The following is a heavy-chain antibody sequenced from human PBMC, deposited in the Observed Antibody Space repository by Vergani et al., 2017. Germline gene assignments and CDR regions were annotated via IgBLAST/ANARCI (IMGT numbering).Heavy chain of an antibody. J-gene: IGHJ5*02. V-gene: IGHV2-26*01. Sequence: QVTLKESGPVLVKPTETLTLTCTVSGFSLSNARMGVSWIRQPPGKALEWLAHIFSNDEKSYSTSRKSRLTMSKYASKSQVVLTMTNMDPVDTATYYCARISSGPNWFDPWGQGTLVTVSS. D-gene: IGHD6-19*01. CDR2: IFSNDEK. CDR3: ARISSGPNWFDP. CDR1: GFSLSNARMG.